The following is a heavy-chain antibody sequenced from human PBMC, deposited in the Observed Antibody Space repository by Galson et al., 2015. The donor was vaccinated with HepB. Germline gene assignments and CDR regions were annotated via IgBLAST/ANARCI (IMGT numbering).Heavy chain of an antibody. D-gene: IGHD2-2*01. CDR2: ISGSSGLT. CDR3: AKGSTGSNYYYYSNMDV. V-gene: IGHV3-23*01. J-gene: IGHJ6*03. CDR1: GITFRSYA. Sequence: SLRLSCAASGITFRSYAMTWVRRRPGKGLEWVSTISGSSGLTYYADSVKGRFTISRDNSKNTLFLHMNSLRAEDTAIYYCAKGSTGSNYYYYSNMDVWGKGTTVTVSS.